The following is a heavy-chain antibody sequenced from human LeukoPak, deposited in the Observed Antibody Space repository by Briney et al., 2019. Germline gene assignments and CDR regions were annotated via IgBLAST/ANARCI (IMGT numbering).Heavy chain of an antibody. CDR3: ASIPGSVGFDY. CDR1: GFTFSSYS. Sequence: GGSLILSCAASGFTFSSYSMNWVRQAPGKGLEWVSSISSSSSYIYYADSVKGRFTISRDNAKNSLYLQMKSLRAEDTAVYYCASIPGSVGFDYWGQGTLVTVSS. V-gene: IGHV3-21*01. J-gene: IGHJ4*02. CDR2: ISSSSSYI. D-gene: IGHD2-21*01.